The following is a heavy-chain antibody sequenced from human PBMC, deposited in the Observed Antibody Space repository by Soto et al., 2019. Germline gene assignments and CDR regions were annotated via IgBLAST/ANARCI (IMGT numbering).Heavy chain of an antibody. CDR3: ARGVPFDY. V-gene: IGHV4-30-2*01. CDR1: GGSISSGGYS. CDR2: VYHSGST. Sequence: SETLSLTCAVSGGSISSGGYSWSWIRQPPGKGLEWIGYVYHSGSTYYNPSLKSRVTISVDRSKNQFSLKLSSVTAADTAVYYCARGVPFDYWGQGTLVTVSS. J-gene: IGHJ4*02.